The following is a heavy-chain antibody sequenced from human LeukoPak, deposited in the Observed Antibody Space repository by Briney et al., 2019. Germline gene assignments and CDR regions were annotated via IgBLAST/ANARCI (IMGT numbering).Heavy chain of an antibody. V-gene: IGHV1-8*01. J-gene: IGHJ6*02. CDR1: GYTFTSYD. CDR3: ARVDADIVASPNPSYYYYYYGMDV. D-gene: IGHD5-12*01. Sequence: ASVKVSCKASGYTFTSYDINWVRQATGQGLEWMGWMNPNSGNTGYAQKFQGRVTMTRNTSISTAYMELSSLRSEDTAVYYCARVDADIVASPNPSYYYYYYGMDVWGQGTTVTVSS. CDR2: MNPNSGNT.